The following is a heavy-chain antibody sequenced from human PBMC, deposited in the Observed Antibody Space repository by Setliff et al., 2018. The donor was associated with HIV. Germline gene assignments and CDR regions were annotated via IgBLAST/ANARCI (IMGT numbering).Heavy chain of an antibody. V-gene: IGHV4-39*07. CDR1: GGSFIGSSFQ. Sequence: SETLSLTCNVSGGSFIGSSFQSTWIRQAPGKGLEWIGDIAFSGTTMYFNYNPSLESRLSLSEDTSRHQFSLKLTSVTADDTGIYYCARGPPFAYWGQGLLVTVSS. CDR3: ARGPPFAY. J-gene: IGHJ4*02. CDR2: IAFSGTTMYF.